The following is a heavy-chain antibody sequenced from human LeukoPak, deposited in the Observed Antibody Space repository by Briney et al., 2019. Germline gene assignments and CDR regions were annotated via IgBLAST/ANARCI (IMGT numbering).Heavy chain of an antibody. D-gene: IGHD1-26*01. CDR1: GFTFSSYE. J-gene: IGHJ4*02. CDR2: ISSRGSTV. CDR3: ARGRYSEILAFDY. Sequence: PGGSLRLSCAASGFTFSSYEMNWVRQAPGKGLEWVSYISSRGSTVYYADSVKGRFTISRDNAKNSLYLQMNSLRAEDTALYYCARGRYSEILAFDYWGQGTLVTVSS. V-gene: IGHV3-48*03.